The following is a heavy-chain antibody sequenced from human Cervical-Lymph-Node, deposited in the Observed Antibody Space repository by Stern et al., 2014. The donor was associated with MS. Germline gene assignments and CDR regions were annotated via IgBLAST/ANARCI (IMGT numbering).Heavy chain of an antibody. CDR2: INPSGGAT. D-gene: IGHD4-17*01. CDR1: GYIFTSHS. V-gene: IGHV1-46*03. J-gene: IGHJ4*02. CDR3: ARHYGDYSRYFDY. Sequence: VQLVQSGAEVKKPGASVKLSCKASGYIFTSHSIHWVRQAPGQGLEWVGIINPSGGATTYAQKFQGKVTMTRDTSTSTVYMELSSLRSEDTAVYYCARHYGDYSRYFDYWGQGTLVTVSS.